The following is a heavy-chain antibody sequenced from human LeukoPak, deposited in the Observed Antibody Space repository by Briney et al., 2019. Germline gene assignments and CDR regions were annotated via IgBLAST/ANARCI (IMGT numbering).Heavy chain of an antibody. D-gene: IGHD6-6*01. CDR1: EFTFSSYN. Sequence: GGSLRLSCAASEFTFSSYNMNWVRQAPGKGLEWVSAISGSGGSTYYADSVKGRFTISRDNSKNTLYLQMNSLRAEDTAVYYCAKAPYSSSLYFQHWGQGTLVTVSS. J-gene: IGHJ1*01. CDR2: ISGSGGST. V-gene: IGHV3-23*01. CDR3: AKAPYSSSLYFQH.